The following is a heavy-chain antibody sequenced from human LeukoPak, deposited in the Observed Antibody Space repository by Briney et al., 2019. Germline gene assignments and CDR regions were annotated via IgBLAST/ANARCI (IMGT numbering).Heavy chain of an antibody. J-gene: IGHJ4*02. Sequence: GRSLRLSCAASGFTFDDYAMHWVRQAPGKGLEWVSGISWNSGSIGYADSVKGRFTISRDNAKNSLYLQMNSLRAEDTALHYCAKAPWGQQLPIDYWGQGTLVTVSS. CDR3: AKAPWGQQLPIDY. CDR1: GFTFDDYA. CDR2: ISWNSGSI. D-gene: IGHD6-13*01. V-gene: IGHV3-9*01.